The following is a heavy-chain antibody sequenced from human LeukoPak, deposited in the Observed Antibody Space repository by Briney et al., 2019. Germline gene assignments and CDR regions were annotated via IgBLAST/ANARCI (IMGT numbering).Heavy chain of an antibody. V-gene: IGHV4-39*07. CDR1: GGSISSSSYY. CDR3: ARDNGDYGPFDY. J-gene: IGHJ4*02. CDR2: IYYSGST. D-gene: IGHD4-17*01. Sequence: SETLSLTCTVSGGSISSSSYYWGWIRQPPGKGLEWIGSIYYSGSTYYNPSLKSRVTISVDTSKNQFSLKLSSVTAADTAVYYCARDNGDYGPFDYWGQGTLVTVSS.